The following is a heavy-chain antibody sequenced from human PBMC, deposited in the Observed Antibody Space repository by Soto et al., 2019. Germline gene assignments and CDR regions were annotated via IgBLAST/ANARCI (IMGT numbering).Heavy chain of an antibody. CDR1: GYTFTSYD. Sequence: ASVKVSCKASGYTFTSYDINWVRQATGQGLEWMGWMNPNSGNTGYAQKFQGRVTMTRNTSISTAYMELSSLRSEDTAVYYCAGGVVATISPNRYYYYMDFWGKGTTVTVSS. CDR3: AGGVVATISPNRYYYYMDF. D-gene: IGHD5-12*01. CDR2: MNPNSGNT. J-gene: IGHJ6*03. V-gene: IGHV1-8*01.